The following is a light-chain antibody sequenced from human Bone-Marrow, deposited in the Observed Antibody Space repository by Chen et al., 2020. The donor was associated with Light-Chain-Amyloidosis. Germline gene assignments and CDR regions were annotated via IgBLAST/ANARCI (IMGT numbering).Light chain of an antibody. J-gene: IGLJ3*02. CDR2: EDD. CDR1: SGSIATNY. V-gene: IGLV6-57*01. Sequence: NFMLTQPHSVSESPGKTVIISCTRSSGSIATNYVQWYQQRPGSSPTTVIYEDDQRPSGVPDRFSGSIDRSSNSASLTISGLKTEDAAAYYCQSYQGSSQGVFGGETKLTVL. CDR3: QSYQGSSQGV.